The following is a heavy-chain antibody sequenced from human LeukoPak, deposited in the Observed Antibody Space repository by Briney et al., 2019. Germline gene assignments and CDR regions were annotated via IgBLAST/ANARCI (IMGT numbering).Heavy chain of an antibody. Sequence: GESLRLSCVASGFTFKNYVMNWVGQAPGKGLEWLATIYGSGVSISYADSVKGRFTISRDNSNNTLYLQMNSLRAEDTAMYYCAKDLGWELPAEAYWGQGILVTVSS. J-gene: IGHJ4*02. CDR2: IYGSGVSI. CDR1: GFTFKNYV. V-gene: IGHV3-23*01. D-gene: IGHD1-26*01. CDR3: AKDLGWELPAEAY.